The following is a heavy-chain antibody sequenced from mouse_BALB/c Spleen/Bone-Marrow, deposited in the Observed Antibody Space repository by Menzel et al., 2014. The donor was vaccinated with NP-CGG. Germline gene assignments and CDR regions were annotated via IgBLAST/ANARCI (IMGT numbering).Heavy chain of an antibody. V-gene: IGHV1-39*01. CDR1: GYSFTDYN. J-gene: IGHJ3*01. D-gene: IGHD2-3*01. CDR3: ARGHDGYRTWFAY. CDR2: IDPSYGGT. Sequence: VQLQQSGPELEKPGASVKMSCKASGYSFTDYNMNWVKQSNGKSLEWIGNIDPSYGGTTYNQKFKGKATLTVDKSSSTVYMQLKSLTSEDSAVYYCARGHDGYRTWFAYWGQGLWSLSLQ.